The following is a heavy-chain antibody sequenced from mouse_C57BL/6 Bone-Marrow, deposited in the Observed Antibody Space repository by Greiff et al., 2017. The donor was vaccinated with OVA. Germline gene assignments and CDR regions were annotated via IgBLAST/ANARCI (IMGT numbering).Heavy chain of an antibody. J-gene: IGHJ4*01. CDR1: GYTFTDYY. V-gene: IGHV1-75*01. CDR2: IFPGSGST. D-gene: IGHD2-3*01. CDR3: ARCGYYPFYYAMDY. Sequence: VKLVESGPELVKPGASVKISCKASGYTFTDYYINWVKQRPGQGLEWIGWIFPGSGSTYYNEKFKGKATRTVDKSSSTAYMLLSSLTSEDSAVYFCARCGYYPFYYAMDYWGQGTSVTVSS.